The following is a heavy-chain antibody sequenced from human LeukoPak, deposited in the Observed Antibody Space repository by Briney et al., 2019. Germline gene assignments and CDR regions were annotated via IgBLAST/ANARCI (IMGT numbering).Heavy chain of an antibody. CDR2: IWYDGSNK. CDR1: GFTFTSYG. CDR3: ARDRGYSYAHPLDY. Sequence: SGGSLRLSCAASGFTFTSYGMHWVRQAPGKGLEWVALIWYDGSNKYYADSVRGRFTISRDNSKNTLYLQMNSLRAEDTAVYYCARDRGYSYAHPLDYWGQGTLVTVSS. V-gene: IGHV3-33*01. J-gene: IGHJ4*02. D-gene: IGHD5-18*01.